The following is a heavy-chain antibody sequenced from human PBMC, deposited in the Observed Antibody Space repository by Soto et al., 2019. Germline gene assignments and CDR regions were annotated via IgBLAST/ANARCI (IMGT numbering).Heavy chain of an antibody. CDR1: GFTFSTYW. V-gene: IGHV3-7*01. J-gene: IGHJ4*02. CDR3: ASETSAAWPYYLDY. D-gene: IGHD3-10*01. CDR2: IKQDGGEK. Sequence: EVQLVESGGGLVQPGGSLRLSCAASGFTFSTYWMSWVRQAPGKGLEWVANIKQDGGEKYYLDSVKGRFTISRDNAKNSLYLKMNSLRAEDTAVYYCASETSAAWPYYLDYWGQGTLVTVSS.